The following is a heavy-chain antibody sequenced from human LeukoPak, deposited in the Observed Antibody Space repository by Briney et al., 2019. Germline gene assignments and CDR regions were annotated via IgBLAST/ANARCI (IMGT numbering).Heavy chain of an antibody. CDR2: IYSGGST. D-gene: IGHD6-13*01. CDR3: ARERAAAGTSYFDY. Sequence: PGGSLRPSCAASGFTVSSNYMSWVRQAPGKGLEWVSVIYSGGSTYYADSVKGRFTISRDNSKNTLYLQVNSLRAEDTAVYYCARERAAAGTSYFDYWGQGTLVTVSS. CDR1: GFTVSSNY. V-gene: IGHV3-66*02. J-gene: IGHJ4*02.